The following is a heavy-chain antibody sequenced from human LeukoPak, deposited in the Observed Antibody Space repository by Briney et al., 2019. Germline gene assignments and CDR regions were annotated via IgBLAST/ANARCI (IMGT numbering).Heavy chain of an antibody. CDR1: GFTFSNAW. V-gene: IGHV3-15*01. CDR3: TTLDIVVVPAAIGSLGWFDP. D-gene: IGHD2-2*02. CDR2: IKSKTDGGTT. Sequence: GGSLRLSCAAPGFTFSNAWMSWVRQAPGKGLEWVCRIKSKTDGGTTDYAAPVKGRFPISRDDSKNTLYLQMNSLKTEDTAVYYCTTLDIVVVPAAIGSLGWFDPWGQGTLVTVSS. J-gene: IGHJ5*02.